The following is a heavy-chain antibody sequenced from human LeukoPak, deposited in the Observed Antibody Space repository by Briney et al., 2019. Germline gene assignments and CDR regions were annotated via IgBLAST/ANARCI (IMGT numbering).Heavy chain of an antibody. D-gene: IGHD3-10*01. CDR2: ISSSGSGGNT. V-gene: IGHV3-23*01. J-gene: IGHJ4*02. CDR1: GVTLSNYA. CDR3: ARDPPLRGVLFDY. Sequence: GGSLRLSCVASGVTLSNYAMSWARQAPGKGLEWVSGISSSGSGGNTYYADSVKGRFTISRDNSKNTLYLQMNSLRAEDTAVYYCARDPPLRGVLFDYWGQGTLVTVSS.